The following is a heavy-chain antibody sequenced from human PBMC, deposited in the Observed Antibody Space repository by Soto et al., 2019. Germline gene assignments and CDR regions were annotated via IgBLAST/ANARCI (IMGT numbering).Heavy chain of an antibody. V-gene: IGHV3-23*01. D-gene: IGHD3-22*01. CDR1: GFTFKNYD. CDR2: IGSGGAPT. Sequence: EVQLLESGGGLVQPGGSLRLSCAASGFTFKNYDMNWVRQAPGRGLEWVSVIGSGGAPTYYADSVKCRFTIYRDNSKNTVYRQMDSRRAEDMAVYYCAKARDVYDSSGYNCRPYGNWGQGTLVTVSS. J-gene: IGHJ4*02. CDR3: AKARDVYDSSGYNCRPYGN.